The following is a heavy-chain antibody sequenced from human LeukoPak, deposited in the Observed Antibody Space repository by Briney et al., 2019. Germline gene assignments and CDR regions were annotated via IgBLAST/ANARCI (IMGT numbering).Heavy chain of an antibody. CDR2: ISSRGTIT. J-gene: IGHJ4*02. CDR3: ASPPSGSSPDGDY. Sequence: GGSLRLSCAASGFTFSGYYMTWIRQAPGKGLEWVSYISSRGTITYYADSVKGRFTISRDNAKNSLFLHMNSLRAEDTAVCYCASPPSGSSPDGDYWGQGTLVTVSS. D-gene: IGHD5-12*01. CDR1: GFTFSGYY. V-gene: IGHV3-11*01.